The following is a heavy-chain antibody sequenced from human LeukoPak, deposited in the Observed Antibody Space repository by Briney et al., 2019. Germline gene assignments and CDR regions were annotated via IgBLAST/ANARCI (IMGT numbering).Heavy chain of an antibody. J-gene: IGHJ4*02. CDR2: ISSSSSYT. Sequence: PGGSLRLSRAASGFTFSDYYMSWIRQAPGKGLEWVSYISSSSSYTNYADSVKGRFTISRDNAKNSLYLQMNSLRAEDTAVYYCARMMLRSGPFDYWGQGTLVTVSS. CDR3: ARMMLRSGPFDY. V-gene: IGHV3-11*03. D-gene: IGHD6-19*01. CDR1: GFTFSDYY.